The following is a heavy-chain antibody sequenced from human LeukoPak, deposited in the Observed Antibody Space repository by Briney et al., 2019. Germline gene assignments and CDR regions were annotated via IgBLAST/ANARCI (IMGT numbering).Heavy chain of an antibody. CDR3: ARHPLRYFDWLSTFDY. Sequence: GASVKVSCKASGGTFSSYAISWVRQAPGQGLEWMGGIIPIFGTANYAQKFQGRVTITADESTSTAYMELSSLRSEDTAVYYCARHPLRYFDWLSTFDYWGQGTLVTVSS. D-gene: IGHD3-9*01. V-gene: IGHV1-69*13. CDR2: IIPIFGTA. J-gene: IGHJ4*02. CDR1: GGTFSSYA.